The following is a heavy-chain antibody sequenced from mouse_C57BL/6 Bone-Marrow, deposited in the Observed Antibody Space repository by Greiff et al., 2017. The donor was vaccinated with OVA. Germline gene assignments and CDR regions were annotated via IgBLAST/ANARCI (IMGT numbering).Heavy chain of an antibody. CDR2: ISDGGSYT. CDR1: GFTFSSYA. J-gene: IGHJ1*03. CDR3: ASLVPGDFDV. D-gene: IGHD1-1*02. Sequence: EVQLMEPGGGLVKPGGSLKLSCAASGFTFSSYAMSWVRQTPEKRLEWVATISDGGSYTYYPDNVKGRFTLSRDNAKNTLYLQMSHLKSEDTAMYYCASLVPGDFDVWGTGTTVTVSS. V-gene: IGHV5-4*01.